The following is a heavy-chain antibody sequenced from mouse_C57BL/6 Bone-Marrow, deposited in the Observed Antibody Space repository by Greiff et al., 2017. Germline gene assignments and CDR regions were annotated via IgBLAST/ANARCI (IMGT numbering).Heavy chain of an antibody. CDR2: IYPGNSDT. CDR1: GYTFTSYW. J-gene: IGHJ1*03. Sequence: EVQLQQSGTVLARPGASVKMSCKTSGYTFTSYWMHWVKQRPGQGLEWIGAIYPGNSDTSYNQKFKGKAKLTAVTSASTAYMELSSLTNEDSAVYYCTVITTASDWYFDVWGTGTTVTVSS. CDR3: TVITTASDWYFDV. V-gene: IGHV1-5*01. D-gene: IGHD1-1*01.